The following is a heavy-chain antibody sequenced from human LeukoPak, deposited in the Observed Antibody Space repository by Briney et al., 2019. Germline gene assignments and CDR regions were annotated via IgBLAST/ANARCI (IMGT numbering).Heavy chain of an antibody. D-gene: IGHD6-6*01. V-gene: IGHV3-53*01. CDR2: IYSGGST. CDR3: ARGGSSSADN. CDR1: GFTFSSYS. Sequence: PGGSLRLSCAASGFTFSSYSMNWVRQAPGKGLEWVSVIYSGGSTYYADSVKGRFTISRDNSKNTLYLQMNSLRAEDTAVYYCARGGSSSADNWGQGTLVTVSS. J-gene: IGHJ4*02.